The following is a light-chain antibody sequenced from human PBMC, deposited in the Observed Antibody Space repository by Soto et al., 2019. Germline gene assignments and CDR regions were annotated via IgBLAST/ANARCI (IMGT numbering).Light chain of an antibody. CDR2: DVS. Sequence: EIVMTQSPDTLSVSPGERATLSCRAGQGVTTNFAWYQQKSGQSPRLLIYDVSIRATGVPARFSGTGSETDFTLTISGLQSEDFAVYYCQQRSNWPKTFGQGTKVHI. CDR3: QQRSNWPKT. V-gene: IGKV3-15*01. J-gene: IGKJ1*01. CDR1: QGVTTN.